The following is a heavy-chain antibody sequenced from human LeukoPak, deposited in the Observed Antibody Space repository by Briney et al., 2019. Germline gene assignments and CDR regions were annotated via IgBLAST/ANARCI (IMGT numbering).Heavy chain of an antibody. D-gene: IGHD1-14*01. CDR2: ITQGGSDK. Sequence: GGSLRLSCAASGFTFSGHWMSWVRQAPGKGLEWVANITQGGSDKYYVDSVKGRFTISRDNANNLLYLQMNSLRGEDTAVYYCTRDRSRAEDDWGQGTLVTVSS. V-gene: IGHV3-7*01. CDR3: TRDRSRAEDD. J-gene: IGHJ4*02. CDR1: GFTFSGHW.